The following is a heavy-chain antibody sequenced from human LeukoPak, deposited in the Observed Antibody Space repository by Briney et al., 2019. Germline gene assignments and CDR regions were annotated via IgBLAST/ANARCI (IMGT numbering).Heavy chain of an antibody. Sequence: PGGSLRLSCAASGFTFNNYAMRWVRQAPGKGLEWVSGISGGGDSTFYADSVKGRFTISRDNSKNTLYLQMNSLRAEDTAVYYCAKDQGYCSSTSCYVSGMDVWGQGTTVTVSS. D-gene: IGHD2-2*01. CDR2: ISGGGDST. J-gene: IGHJ6*02. CDR1: GFTFNNYA. V-gene: IGHV3-23*01. CDR3: AKDQGYCSSTSCYVSGMDV.